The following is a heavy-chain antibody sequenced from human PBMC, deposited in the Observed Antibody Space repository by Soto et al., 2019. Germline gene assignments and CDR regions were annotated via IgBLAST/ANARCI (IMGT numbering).Heavy chain of an antibody. CDR3: ARVEQELGHYYYYGMDV. CDR1: GGSISSYY. CDR2: IYYSGST. D-gene: IGHD6-13*01. J-gene: IGHJ6*02. Sequence: SETLSLTCTVSGGSISSYYWSWIRQPPGKGLEWIGYIYYSGSTTYNPSLKSRVTISVDTSKNHFSLKLSSVTAADTAVYYCARVEQELGHYYYYGMDVWGQGTTVTVSS. V-gene: IGHV4-59*01.